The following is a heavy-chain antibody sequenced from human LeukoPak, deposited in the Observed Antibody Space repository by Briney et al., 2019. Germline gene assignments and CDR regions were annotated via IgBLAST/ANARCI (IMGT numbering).Heavy chain of an antibody. D-gene: IGHD6-13*01. J-gene: IGHJ3*02. CDR2: ISNDDGSNK. CDR3: AKDMAVAAAGTERSAFDI. V-gene: IGHV3-30-3*01. Sequence: TGGSLRLSCAASGFTFSSYAMHWVRQAPGKGLEWVAVISNDDGSNKYYADSVKGRLTMSRDNSKNTLYLQMNSLRAEDTAVYYCAKDMAVAAAGTERSAFDIWGQGTMVTVSS. CDR1: GFTFSSYA.